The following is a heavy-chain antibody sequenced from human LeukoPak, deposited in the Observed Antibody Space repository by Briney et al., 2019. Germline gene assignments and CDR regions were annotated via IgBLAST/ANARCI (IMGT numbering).Heavy chain of an antibody. CDR3: AGAEDTSVRGVPYIFDY. D-gene: IGHD3-10*01. J-gene: IGHJ4*02. Sequence: SETLSLTCAVYGGSFSSYYWSWIRQPPGKGLEWIGYIYYSGSTNYNPSLKSRVTISVDTSKNQFSLKLSSVTAADTAVYYCAGAEDTSVRGVPYIFDYWGQGTLVTVSS. V-gene: IGHV4-59*01. CDR1: GGSFSSYY. CDR2: IYYSGST.